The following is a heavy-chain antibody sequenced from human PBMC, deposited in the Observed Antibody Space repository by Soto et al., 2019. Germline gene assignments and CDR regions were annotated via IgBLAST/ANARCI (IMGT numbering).Heavy chain of an antibody. CDR1: GGSISSYY. J-gene: IGHJ6*02. CDR3: ARGCQKRMVASCPYGLDV. D-gene: IGHD2-2*01. V-gene: IGHV4-59*01. CDR2: IYYSGST. Sequence: PSETLSLTCTVSGGSISSYYWRWIRQPPGKGLEWIGYIYYSGSTNYNPSLKSRVTISVDTSKNQFSLKLSSVTAADTAVYFCARGCQKRMVASCPYGLDVWGQGTTVTVSS.